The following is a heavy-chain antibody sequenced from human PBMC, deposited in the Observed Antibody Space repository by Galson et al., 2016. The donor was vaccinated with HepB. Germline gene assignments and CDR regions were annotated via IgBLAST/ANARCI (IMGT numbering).Heavy chain of an antibody. J-gene: IGHJ2*01. CDR3: ARDPEKGGLWFFDL. CDR2: IRFDGSNQ. V-gene: IGHV3-33*01. Sequence: SLRLSCAASGFTFSSYGIHWVRQAPGKGLEWVALIRFDGSNQYYADSVKGRFSISRDNSKNTLYLQMSSLRADDTAVYYCARDPEKGGLWFFDLWGRGTLVTVSS. CDR1: GFTFSSYG. D-gene: IGHD3/OR15-3a*01.